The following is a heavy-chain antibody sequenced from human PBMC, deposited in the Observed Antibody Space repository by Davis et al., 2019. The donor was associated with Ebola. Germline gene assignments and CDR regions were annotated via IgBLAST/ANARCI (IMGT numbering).Heavy chain of an antibody. CDR1: GFTFSGSA. CDR2: IRSKANSYAT. J-gene: IGHJ4*02. CDR3: ARETAMVSSFDY. V-gene: IGHV3-73*01. Sequence: PGGSLRLSCAASGFTFSGSAMHWVRQASGKGLEWVGRIRSKANSYATAYAASVKGRFTISRDNSKNTLYLQMNSLRAEDTAVYYCARETAMVSSFDYWGQGTLVTVSS. D-gene: IGHD5-18*01.